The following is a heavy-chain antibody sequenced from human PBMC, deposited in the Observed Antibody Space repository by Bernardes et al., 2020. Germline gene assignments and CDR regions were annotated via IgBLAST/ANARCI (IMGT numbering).Heavy chain of an antibody. CDR3: ARDSFYYESSGHEY. V-gene: IGHV3-33*01. Sequence: GGSLRLSCAASGFTFSSYGLHWVRQAPGKGLEWVAVIWYDGSNKYYADSVKGRFTIARDDSRNTLLLQMNSLRAEDTAVYYCARDSFYYESSGHEYWGQGTLVTVSS. J-gene: IGHJ4*02. CDR1: GFTFSSYG. D-gene: IGHD3-22*01. CDR2: IWYDGSNK.